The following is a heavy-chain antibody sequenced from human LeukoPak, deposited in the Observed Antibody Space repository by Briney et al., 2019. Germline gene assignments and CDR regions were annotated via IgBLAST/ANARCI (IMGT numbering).Heavy chain of an antibody. CDR1: GFTFRRYG. CDR2: ISYDGSNK. J-gene: IGHJ6*03. Sequence: GGSLRLSCAASGFTFRRYGMHWVRQAPGKGLEWVAVISYDGSNKYYEDSVKGRFTISRDNSKNTLYLQMNSLRTEDTAVYYCAKDPGGYDSDYYYYYYMDVWGKGTTVTISS. CDR3: AKDPGGYDSDYYYYYYMDV. D-gene: IGHD5-12*01. V-gene: IGHV3-30*18.